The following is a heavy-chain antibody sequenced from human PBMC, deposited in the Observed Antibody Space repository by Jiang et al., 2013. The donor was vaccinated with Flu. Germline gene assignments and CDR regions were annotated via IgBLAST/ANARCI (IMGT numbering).Heavy chain of an antibody. D-gene: IGHD3-9*01. V-gene: IGHV3-49*04. Sequence: VQLLESGGGLVQPERSLRLSCTASGFSFGDYAMNWVRQAPGKGLEWVGFIGSKAYGETKEHAASVKGRFTISRDDSKSIAYLQMNSLKTEDTAVYYCTREYNYEILTGVGTDYWGQGTLVTVSS. CDR1: GFSFGDYA. CDR2: IGSKAYGETK. J-gene: IGHJ4*02. CDR3: TREYNYEILTGVGTDY.